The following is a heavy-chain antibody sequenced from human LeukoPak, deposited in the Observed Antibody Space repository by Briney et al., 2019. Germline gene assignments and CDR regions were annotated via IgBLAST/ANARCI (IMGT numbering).Heavy chain of an antibody. Sequence: KPSETLSLTCTVSGGSISSYYWSWIRQPPGKGLEWIGYIYYSGSTNYNPSLKSRVTVSVDTSKNQFSLKLSSVTAADTAVYYCARSGYCSGGSCYSDWYFDLWGRGTLVTASS. J-gene: IGHJ2*01. CDR2: IYYSGST. V-gene: IGHV4-59*01. CDR1: GGSISSYY. D-gene: IGHD2-15*01. CDR3: ARSGYCSGGSCYSDWYFDL.